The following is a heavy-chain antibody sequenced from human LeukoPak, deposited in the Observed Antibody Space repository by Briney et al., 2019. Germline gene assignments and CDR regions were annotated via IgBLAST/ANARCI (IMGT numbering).Heavy chain of an antibody. J-gene: IGHJ4*02. CDR2: ISVSGGTT. CDR1: GFTFSSYA. D-gene: IGHD3-16*01. V-gene: IGHV3-23*01. Sequence: PGGSLRLSCAASGFTFSSYAMNWVRQAPGKGLEWVSTISVSGGTTYYADSVKGRFTISRDNSKNMVYLQMNSLRAEDTAVYYCAKARGSRYYFDYWGQGTLVTVSS. CDR3: AKARGSRYYFDY.